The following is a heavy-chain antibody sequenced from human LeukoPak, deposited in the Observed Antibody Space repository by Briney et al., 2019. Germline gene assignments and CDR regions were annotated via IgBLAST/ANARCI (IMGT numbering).Heavy chain of an antibody. V-gene: IGHV1-2*02. D-gene: IGHD6-13*01. CDR1: GYTFTAFY. Sequence: ASVKVSYKASGYTFTAFYMHWVRQAPGQGLEWMGWINPNSGATNYAQKFQGRVTMTRDTSISTAYMELSRLRSDDTAVYYCARAHLIAAAGYNWFDPWGLGTLVTVSS. CDR3: ARAHLIAAAGYNWFDP. J-gene: IGHJ5*02. CDR2: INPNSGAT.